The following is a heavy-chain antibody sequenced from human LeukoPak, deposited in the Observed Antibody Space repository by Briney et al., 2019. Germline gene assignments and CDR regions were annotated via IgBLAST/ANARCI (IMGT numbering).Heavy chain of an antibody. CDR2: INPSGGST. D-gene: IGHD1-26*01. CDR1: GFTFSSYA. CDR3: ARDAIGIVGTLDY. V-gene: IGHV1-46*01. Sequence: GGSLRLSCAASGFTFSSYAMHWVRQAPGQGLEWMGIINPSGGSTSYAQKFQGRVTMTRDMSTSTVYMELSSLRSEDTAVYYCARDAIGIVGTLDYWGQGTLVTVSS. J-gene: IGHJ4*02.